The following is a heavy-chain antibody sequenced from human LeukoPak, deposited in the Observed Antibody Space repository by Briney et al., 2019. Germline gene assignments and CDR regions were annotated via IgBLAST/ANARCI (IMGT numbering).Heavy chain of an antibody. CDR3: ARDAQRGFDYSNSLEY. D-gene: IGHD4-11*01. V-gene: IGHV3-33*01. Sequence: GRSLRLTCAADGFTFSHYGMHWVRQAPGKGLEWVAVIWSDGTNQYYGDSVKGRFTISRDDSGNTVYLQMNSLRPEDTGVYYCARDAQRGFDYSNSLEYCGQGTPVTVST. CDR2: IWSDGTNQ. CDR1: GFTFSHYG. J-gene: IGHJ4*02.